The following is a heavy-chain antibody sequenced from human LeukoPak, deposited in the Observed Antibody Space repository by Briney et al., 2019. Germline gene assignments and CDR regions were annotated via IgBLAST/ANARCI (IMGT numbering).Heavy chain of an antibody. J-gene: IGHJ3*01. CDR3: AKGGWFVQSPSDVVNG. Sequence: GGCLRLSRAASVFTFNKWALRWAPDAPGKGLESGLGLSGSGVSTQYADSVKGRFTVSRDNSKNTLYRPMNSLRAEDTADYYCAKGGWFVQSPSDVVNGWGQGTSVIV. V-gene: IGHV3-23*01. D-gene: IGHD3-10*01. CDR1: VFTFNKWA. CDR2: LSGSGVST.